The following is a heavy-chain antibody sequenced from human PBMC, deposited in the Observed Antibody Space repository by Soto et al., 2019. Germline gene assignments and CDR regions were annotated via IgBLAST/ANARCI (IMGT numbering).Heavy chain of an antibody. CDR3: ARALREGLPIYYFDS. CDR1: GFSLSKARMG. J-gene: IGHJ4*02. CDR2: IFWNDER. D-gene: IGHD1-26*01. Sequence: SGPTLVNPTETLTLTCTVSGFSLSKARMGVSWIRQPPGKALEWLAHIFWNDERSYNTSLKSRLTISRDTSKSQVVLTMTNVDPVDTGTFFCARALREGLPIYYFDSWGQGTLVTVSS. V-gene: IGHV2-26*01.